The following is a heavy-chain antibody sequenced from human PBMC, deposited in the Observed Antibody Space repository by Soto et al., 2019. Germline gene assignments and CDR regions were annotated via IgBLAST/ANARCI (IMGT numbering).Heavy chain of an antibody. J-gene: IGHJ4*02. CDR2: IYYSGST. V-gene: IGHV4-31*02. CDR3: ARIEGDYDSSGYYVDY. Sequence: HRGKGLEWIGYIYYSGSTYYNPSLKSRVTISVDTSKNQFSLKLSSVTAADTAVYYCARIEGDYDSSGYYVDYWGQGTLVTVSS. D-gene: IGHD3-22*01.